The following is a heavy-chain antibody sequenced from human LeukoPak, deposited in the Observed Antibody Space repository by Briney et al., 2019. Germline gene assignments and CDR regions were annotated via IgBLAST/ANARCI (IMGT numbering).Heavy chain of an antibody. CDR1: GRSISSYY. CDR3: ATYQLPSLGYYYYMDV. D-gene: IGHD2-2*01. J-gene: IGHJ6*03. CDR2: IYYSGST. Sequence: PSETLSLTCTLPGRSISSYYWSSIRQPPGRGMEWIGYIYYSGSTNYNPSLKSRVTISVDTSKNQFSLKLSSVTAADTAVYYCATYQLPSLGYYYYMDVWGKGATVTASS. V-gene: IGHV4-59*01.